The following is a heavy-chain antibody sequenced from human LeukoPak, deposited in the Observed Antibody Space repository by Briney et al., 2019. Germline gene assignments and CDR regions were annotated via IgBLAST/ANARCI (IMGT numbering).Heavy chain of an antibody. Sequence: GRSLRLSCAASGFTFDDYAMHWVRQAPGKGLEWVSVIYSGGSTYYADSVKGRFTISRDNSKNTLYLQMNSLRAEDTAVYYCASDGRSGYDSSGYYCDYWGQGNLVTVSS. CDR1: GFTFDDYA. J-gene: IGHJ4*02. D-gene: IGHD3-22*01. CDR2: IYSGGST. CDR3: ASDGRSGYDSSGYYCDY. V-gene: IGHV3-66*01.